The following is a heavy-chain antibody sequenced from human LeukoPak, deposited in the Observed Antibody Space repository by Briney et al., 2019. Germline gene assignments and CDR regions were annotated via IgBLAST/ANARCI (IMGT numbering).Heavy chain of an antibody. CDR3: ARDLEGYCTSSRRVNWFDP. Sequence: ASVKVSCKASGYTFTGYYMHWVRQAPGQGLEWMGWINPNSGGTNSAQKFQGRVTMTRDTSISTAYMELSRLRSDDTAVYYCARDLEGYCTSSRRVNWFDPWGQGTLVTVSS. J-gene: IGHJ5*02. D-gene: IGHD2-2*01. CDR2: INPNSGGT. CDR1: GYTFTGYY. V-gene: IGHV1-2*02.